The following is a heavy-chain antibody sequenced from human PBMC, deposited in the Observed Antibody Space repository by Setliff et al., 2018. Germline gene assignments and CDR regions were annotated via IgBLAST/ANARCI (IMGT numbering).Heavy chain of an antibody. D-gene: IGHD7-27*01. CDR3: ARYFSRLPQLGIYGWLDS. Sequence: SETLSLTCTVSDGSLSTYYWSWIRQPPGKGLEFIGYVYYTGVTFYNPSLKSRVTISVDTSKSQFSLNLTSVTAADTAVYYCARYFSRLPQLGIYGWLDSWGQGTLVTVSS. J-gene: IGHJ4*02. V-gene: IGHV4-59*12. CDR1: DGSLSTYY. CDR2: VYYTGVT.